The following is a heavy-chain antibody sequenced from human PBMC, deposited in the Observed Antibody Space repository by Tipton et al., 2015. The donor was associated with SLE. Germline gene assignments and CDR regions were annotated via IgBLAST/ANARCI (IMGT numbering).Heavy chain of an antibody. V-gene: IGHV3-23*03. Sequence: SLRLSCTASGFTFSNYAMSWVRQAPGKGLEWVSVIYIGGRTYYADSVKGRFTISRDNSKNTLYLQMISLRAEDTTVHYCSKRKWDTSSNCSPLDDGGQGTLVAVSS. D-gene: IGHD6-13*01. J-gene: IGHJ4*02. CDR3: SKRKWDTSSNCSPLDD. CDR1: GFTFSNYA. CDR2: IYIGGRT.